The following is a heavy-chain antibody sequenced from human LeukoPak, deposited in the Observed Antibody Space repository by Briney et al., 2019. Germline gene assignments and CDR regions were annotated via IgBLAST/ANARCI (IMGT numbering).Heavy chain of an antibody. D-gene: IGHD6-19*01. CDR2: INPNSGGT. CDR1: GYTFTGYY. Sequence: ASVKVSCKASGYTFTGYYMHWVRQAPGQGLEWMGWINPNSGGTNYAQKFQGRVTMTRDTSISTAYMELSRLRSGDTAVYYCARLWFEYSSGWYGSGWGQGTLVTVSS. J-gene: IGHJ4*02. CDR3: ARLWFEYSSGWYGSG. V-gene: IGHV1-2*02.